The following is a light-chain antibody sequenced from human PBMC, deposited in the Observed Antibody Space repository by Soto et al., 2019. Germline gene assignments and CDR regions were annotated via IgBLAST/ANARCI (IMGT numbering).Light chain of an antibody. Sequence: AIRMTQAPSSLSASTGDRVTITCRASQGISSYLAWYQQKPGKAPKLLIYAASTLQSGVPSRFSGSGSGTDFTLTISCLQSEDFATYYCQQYYSYPLFGGGTKVVIK. CDR1: QGISSY. V-gene: IGKV1-8*01. CDR3: QQYYSYPL. CDR2: AAS. J-gene: IGKJ4*01.